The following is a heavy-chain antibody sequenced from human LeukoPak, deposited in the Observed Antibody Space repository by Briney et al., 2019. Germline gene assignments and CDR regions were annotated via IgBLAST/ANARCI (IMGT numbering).Heavy chain of an antibody. D-gene: IGHD2-2*01. V-gene: IGHV3-33*08. J-gene: IGHJ4*02. CDR2: IWYDGSNK. CDR1: GFTFSGYA. Sequence: GGSLRLSCEASGFTFSGYAVSWVRQAPGKGLEWVAVIWYDGSNKYYADSVKGRFTISRDNSKNTLYLQMNSLRAEDTAVYYCARPADGYFDYWGQGTLVTVSS. CDR3: ARPADGYFDY.